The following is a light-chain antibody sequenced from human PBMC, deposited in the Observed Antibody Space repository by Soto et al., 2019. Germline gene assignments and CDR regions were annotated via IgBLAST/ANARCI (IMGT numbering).Light chain of an antibody. Sequence: QSVLTQPPSVSGAPGQRVTFSCAGTSSNIGTGYDVHWYQHRPGTAPKLLIYGNTNRPSGVPDRFSGSKSGTSASLAITGFQAEDEAVYYCQSYDVRLSVIFGGGTKLTVL. CDR3: QSYDVRLSVI. V-gene: IGLV1-40*01. CDR1: SSNIGTGYD. J-gene: IGLJ2*01. CDR2: GNT.